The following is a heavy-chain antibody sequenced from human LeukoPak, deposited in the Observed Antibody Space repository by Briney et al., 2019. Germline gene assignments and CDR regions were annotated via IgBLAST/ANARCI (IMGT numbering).Heavy chain of an antibody. CDR1: GFTFSRYG. J-gene: IGHJ4*02. V-gene: IGHV3-33*01. Sequence: PGRSLRLSCAASGFTFSRYGMHWVRQAPGKGLEWVAVIWYDGSNKYYADSVKGRFTISRDNSKNTLYLQMNSLRAEDTAVDYCARDNYGFDYWVQGTLVTVSS. CDR2: IWYDGSNK. CDR3: ARDNYGFDY. D-gene: IGHD4-17*01.